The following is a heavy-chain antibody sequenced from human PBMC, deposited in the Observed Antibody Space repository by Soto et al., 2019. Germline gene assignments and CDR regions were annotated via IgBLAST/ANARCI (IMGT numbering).Heavy chain of an antibody. CDR3: ARGHIVATMNWFDP. J-gene: IGHJ5*02. V-gene: IGHV4-31*03. D-gene: IGHD5-12*01. Sequence: SETLSLTCTVSGGSISSGGYYWSWIRQHPGKGLEWIGYIYYSGSTYYNPSLKSRVTISVDTSKNQFSLELSSVTAADTAVYYCARGHIVATMNWFDPWGQGALVTVSS. CDR1: GGSISSGGYY. CDR2: IYYSGST.